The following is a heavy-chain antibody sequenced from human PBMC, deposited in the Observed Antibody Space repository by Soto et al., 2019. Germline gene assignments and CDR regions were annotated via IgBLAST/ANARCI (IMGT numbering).Heavy chain of an antibody. CDR1: GYTLTELS. D-gene: IGHD2-15*01. V-gene: IGHV1-24*01. CDR3: ATEDCSGGSCYPYYYYYGMDV. CDR2: FDPEDGET. J-gene: IGHJ6*02. Sequence: GASVKVSCKVSGYTLTELSMHWVRQAPGKGLEWMGGFDPEDGETIYAQKFQGRGTMTEDTSTDTAYMELSSLRSEDTAVYYCATEDCSGGSCYPYYYYYGMDVWGQGTTVTVSS.